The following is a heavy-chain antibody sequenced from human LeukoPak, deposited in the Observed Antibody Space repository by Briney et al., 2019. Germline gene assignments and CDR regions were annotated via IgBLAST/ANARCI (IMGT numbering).Heavy chain of an antibody. CDR2: INPNSGGT. V-gene: IGHV1-2*02. Sequence: PGASVKVSCKASGYTFTAYYIHWVRQAPGQGLEWMGWINPNSGGTNYAQKFQGRVTMTRDTSISTAYMELSRLRSDDTAVYYCARGYCSGGSCYSVYFQHWGQGTLVTVSS. CDR3: ARGYCSGGSCYSVYFQH. J-gene: IGHJ1*01. CDR1: GYTFTAYY. D-gene: IGHD2-15*01.